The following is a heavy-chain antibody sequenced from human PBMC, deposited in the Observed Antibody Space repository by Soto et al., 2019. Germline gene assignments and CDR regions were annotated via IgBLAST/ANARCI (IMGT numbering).Heavy chain of an antibody. Sequence: SGQVSLKASPYTFTGYYMHWVRQAPGQGLEWMGWINPNSGGTNYAQKFQGWVTMTRDTSISTAYMELSRLRSDDTAVYYCARDLFPYDSSGYPYYFDYWGQGTLVTVSS. CDR3: ARDLFPYDSSGYPYYFDY. D-gene: IGHD3-22*01. CDR1: PYTFTGYY. V-gene: IGHV1-2*04. J-gene: IGHJ4*02. CDR2: INPNSGGT.